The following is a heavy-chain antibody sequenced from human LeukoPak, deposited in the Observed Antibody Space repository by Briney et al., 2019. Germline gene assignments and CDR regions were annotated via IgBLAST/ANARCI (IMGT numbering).Heavy chain of an antibody. CDR2: IKQDGSEK. J-gene: IGHJ6*02. CDR3: ARGVAGTHYSYYYGMDV. D-gene: IGHD6-19*01. Sequence: GGSLRLSCEVSGFTFSSYWMSWVRQAPGKGLEWVANIKQDGSEKYYVDSVKGRFTISRDNAKNSLYLQMNSLRAEDTAVYYCARGVAGTHYSYYYGMDVWGQGTAVTVSS. V-gene: IGHV3-7*05. CDR1: GFTFSSYW.